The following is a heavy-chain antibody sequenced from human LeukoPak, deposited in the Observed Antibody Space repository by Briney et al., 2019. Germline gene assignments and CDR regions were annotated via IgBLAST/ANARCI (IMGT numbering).Heavy chain of an antibody. CDR1: GFTFSTFG. J-gene: IGHJ4*02. CDR3: ARMSTGYYDDY. CDR2: VSSSRTTI. Sequence: PGGSLRLSCVASGFTFSTFGMNWVRQAPGKGLEWVSYVSSSRTTIYYAGSVKGRFTISRDDAKSSLYLQMNSLRAEDTALYYCARMSTGYYDDYWGQGTLVAVSS. D-gene: IGHD3-9*01. V-gene: IGHV3-48*01.